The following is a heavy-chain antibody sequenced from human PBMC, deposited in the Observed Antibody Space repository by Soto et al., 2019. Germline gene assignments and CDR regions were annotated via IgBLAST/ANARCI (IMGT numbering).Heavy chain of an antibody. Sequence: GASVKVSCKAPGYTFTSYAMHWVRQAPGQRLEWMGWINAGNGNTKYSQKFQGRVTITRDTSASTAYMELSSLRSEDTAVYYCARDDVGDIVVVPASINHYYGMDVWGQGTTVTVSS. V-gene: IGHV1-3*01. CDR3: ARDDVGDIVVVPASINHYYGMDV. CDR1: GYTFTSYA. D-gene: IGHD2-2*01. CDR2: INAGNGNT. J-gene: IGHJ6*02.